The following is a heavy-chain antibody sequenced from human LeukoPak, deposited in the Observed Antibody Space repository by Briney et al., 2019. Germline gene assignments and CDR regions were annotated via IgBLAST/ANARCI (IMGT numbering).Heavy chain of an antibody. CDR3: AREYRDNWFDP. CDR2: IYYSGST. J-gene: IGHJ5*02. Sequence: PSETLSLTCAVYGGSFSGYYWSWIRQHPGKGLEWIGYIYYSGSTYYNPSLKSRVTISVDTSKNQFSLKLSSVTAADTAVYYCAREYRDNWFDPWGQGTLVTVSS. V-gene: IGHV4-31*11. D-gene: IGHD1-14*01. CDR1: GGSFSGYY.